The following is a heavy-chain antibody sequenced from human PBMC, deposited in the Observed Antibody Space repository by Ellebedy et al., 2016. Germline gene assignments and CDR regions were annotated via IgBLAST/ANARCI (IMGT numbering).Heavy chain of an antibody. J-gene: IGHJ4*02. V-gene: IGHV4-61*08. D-gene: IGHD1-26*01. CDR1: GGSISSGDYF. Sequence: SETLSLTCTVSGGSISSGDYFWSWIRQPPGKGLEWIGYISYNGSTNYNPSLKSRVIILVDTSKNQFSLRLTSVTAADTAVFYCARHSFDERPLWEIDDWGQGTLVTVSS. CDR2: ISYNGST. CDR3: ARHSFDERPLWEIDD.